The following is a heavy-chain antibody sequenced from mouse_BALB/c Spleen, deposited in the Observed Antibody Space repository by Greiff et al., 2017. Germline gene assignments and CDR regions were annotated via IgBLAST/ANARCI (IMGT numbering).Heavy chain of an antibody. CDR1: GYAFTNYL. Sequence: QVQLKQSGAELVRPGTSVKVSCKASGYAFTNYLIDWVKQRPGQGLEWIGVINPGSGGTNYNEKFKGKATLTADKSSSTAYMQLSSLTSDDSAVYVCARSRDYGSSFGDWGEDATLTVSS. CDR3: ARSRDYGSSFGD. J-gene: IGHJ2*01. V-gene: IGHV1-54*01. CDR2: INPGSGGT. D-gene: IGHD1-1*01.